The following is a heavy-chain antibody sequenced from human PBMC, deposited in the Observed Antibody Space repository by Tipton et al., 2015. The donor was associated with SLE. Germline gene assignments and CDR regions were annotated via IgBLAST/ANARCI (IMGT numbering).Heavy chain of an antibody. Sequence: TLSLTCAVSDYSISNGYYWGWIRQPPGKGLEWIGSIYHSGSTYYNPSLKSRVTISVDTSKNQFSLKLSSVTAADTAVYYCARGTRGVIYYWGQGTLVTVSS. D-gene: IGHD3-10*01. V-gene: IGHV4-38-2*01. CDR1: DYSISNGYY. CDR3: ARGTRGVIYY. CDR2: IYHSGST. J-gene: IGHJ4*02.